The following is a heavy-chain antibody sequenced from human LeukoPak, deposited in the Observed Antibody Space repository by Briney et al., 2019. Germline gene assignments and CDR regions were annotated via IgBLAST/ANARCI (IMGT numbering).Heavy chain of an antibody. CDR3: ARDLTGFGQSGYYYGMDV. V-gene: IGHV3-21*01. CDR2: ISSSSSYI. D-gene: IGHD3-10*01. Sequence: GGSLRLSCAASGFTFSSYSMSWVRQAPGKGLEWVSSISSSSSYIYYADSVKGRFTISRDNAKNSLYLQMNSLRAEDTAVYYCARDLTGFGQSGYYYGMDVWGKGTTVTVSS. CDR1: GFTFSSYS. J-gene: IGHJ6*04.